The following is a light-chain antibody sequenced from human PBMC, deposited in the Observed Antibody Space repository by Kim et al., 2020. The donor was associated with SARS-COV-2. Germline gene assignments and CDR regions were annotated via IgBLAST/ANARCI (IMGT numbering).Light chain of an antibody. V-gene: IGKV1-17*01. CDR1: EDIRND. CDR2: GAS. J-gene: IGKJ5*01. Sequence: ASLGDRVTITCRASEDIRNDLGWYQQNPGRAPKRLIYGASSLQSGVPSRFSGSGAGTEFTLTINSLQHEDFATYFCLQHNTYPITFGQGTRLEIK. CDR3: LQHNTYPIT.